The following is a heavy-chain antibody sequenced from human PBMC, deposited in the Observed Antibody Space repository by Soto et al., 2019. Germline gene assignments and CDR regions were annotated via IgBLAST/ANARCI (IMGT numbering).Heavy chain of an antibody. CDR2: ISGSGGST. CDR1: GFTFSSYA. Sequence: QPGGSLRLSCAASGFTFSSYAMSWVRQAPGKGLEWVSAISGSGGSTYYADSVKGRFTISRDNSKNTLYLQMNSLRAEDTAVYYCAKHPTSTYYDSTPFDYWGQGTLVTVSS. D-gene: IGHD3-22*01. V-gene: IGHV3-23*01. J-gene: IGHJ4*02. CDR3: AKHPTSTYYDSTPFDY.